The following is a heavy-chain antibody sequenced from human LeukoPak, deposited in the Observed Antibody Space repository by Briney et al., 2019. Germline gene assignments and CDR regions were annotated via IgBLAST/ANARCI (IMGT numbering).Heavy chain of an antibody. CDR1: GGSISGYY. CDR2: ISTGGST. J-gene: IGHJ5*02. Sequence: SETLSLTCTVSGGSISGYYWSWIRQPAGKGLEWIGRISTGGSTNYNPSLKSRVTMSVETSKNQFSLKLCSVPAADTAVYYRARDAAAPDWSDPWGQGTLVTVYS. CDR3: ARDAAAPDWSDP. V-gene: IGHV4-4*07. D-gene: IGHD2-15*01.